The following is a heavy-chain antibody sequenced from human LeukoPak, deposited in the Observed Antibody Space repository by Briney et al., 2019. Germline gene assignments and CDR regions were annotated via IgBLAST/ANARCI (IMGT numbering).Heavy chain of an antibody. V-gene: IGHV4-34*01. CDR2: INHSGST. CDR1: GGSFSGYY. J-gene: IGHJ6*03. D-gene: IGHD3-16*01. Sequence: SETLSLTCAVYGGSFSGYYWSWIRQPPGKGLEWIGEINHSGSTNYNPSLKSRVTISVDTSKNQFSLKLSSVTAADTAVYYCARETSQKGAHYMDAWGKGTTVTISS. CDR3: ARETSQKGAHYMDA.